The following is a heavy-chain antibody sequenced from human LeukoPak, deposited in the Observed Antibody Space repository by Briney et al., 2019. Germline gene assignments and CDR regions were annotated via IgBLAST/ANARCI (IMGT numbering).Heavy chain of an antibody. V-gene: IGHV4-39*07. CDR2: VYYSGTT. D-gene: IGHD3-10*01. CDR3: AGGSPGSYYIRTSYWFDP. CDR1: GDSISSSSYY. Sequence: PSETLSLTCTVSGDSISSSSYYWGWIRQPPGKGLEWIGSVYYSGTTYYSPSLKSRVTISVDTSKNQFSLNLSSVTAADTAVYYCAGGSPGSYYIRTSYWFDPWGQGTLVTVSS. J-gene: IGHJ5*02.